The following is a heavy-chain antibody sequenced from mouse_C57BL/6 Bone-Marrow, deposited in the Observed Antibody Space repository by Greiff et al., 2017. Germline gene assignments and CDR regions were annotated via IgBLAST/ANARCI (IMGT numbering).Heavy chain of an antibody. CDR1: GYTFTSYW. J-gene: IGHJ1*03. CDR2: IDPSDSYT. CDR3: ARGAGSSPYWYFDV. D-gene: IGHD1-1*01. Sequence: VQLQQPGAELVRPGTSVKLSCKASGYTFTSYWMHWVKQRPGQGLEWIGVIDPSDSYTNYNQKFKGKATLTVDTSSSPAYMQLSSLTSEDSAVYYCARGAGSSPYWYFDVWGTGTTVTVSS. V-gene: IGHV1-59*01.